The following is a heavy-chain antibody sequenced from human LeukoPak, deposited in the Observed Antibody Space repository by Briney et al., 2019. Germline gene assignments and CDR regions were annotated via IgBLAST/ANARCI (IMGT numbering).Heavy chain of an antibody. D-gene: IGHD3-22*01. Sequence: KTSETLSLTCTVSGGSITTSTYYWAWIRQPPGKGLEWIGSIYYSGSTYYNPSLRSRVTISVDTSKNQFSLKLSSVTAADTAVYYCASSNPSDYYDSSGYWYWGQGTLVTVSS. V-gene: IGHV4-39*01. CDR1: GGSITTSTYY. J-gene: IGHJ4*02. CDR3: ASSNPSDYYDSSGYWY. CDR2: IYYSGST.